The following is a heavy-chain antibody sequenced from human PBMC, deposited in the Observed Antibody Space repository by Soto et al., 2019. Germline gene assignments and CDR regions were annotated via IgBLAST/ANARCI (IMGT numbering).Heavy chain of an antibody. CDR1: GGSISSGDYY. D-gene: IGHD3-10*01. CDR2: IYYSGST. CDR3: ARDNRLRGLTKYGWFDP. V-gene: IGHV4-30-4*02. J-gene: IGHJ5*02. Sequence: SSETLSLTCTVSGGSISSGDYYWSWIRQPPGKGLEWIGYIYYSGSTYYNPSLKSRVTISVDTSKNQFSLKLSSVTAADTAVYYCARDNRLRGLTKYGWFDPWGQGTLVTVSS.